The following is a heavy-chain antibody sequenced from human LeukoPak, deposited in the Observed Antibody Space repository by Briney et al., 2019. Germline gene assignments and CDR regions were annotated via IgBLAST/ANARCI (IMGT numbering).Heavy chain of an antibody. CDR1: GVSISTYY. CDR2: IDYSGST. J-gene: IGHJ4*02. V-gene: IGHV4-59*01. D-gene: IGHD3-3*01. CDR3: ARGQYYGDGFDY. Sequence: PSETLSLTCIVSGVSISTYYWSWIRQPPGKGLEWIGYIDYSGSTNYHPSLKSRVTMSVDTSKNQFSLTMSSVTAADTAVYYCARGQYYGDGFDYWGQGTLVTVSS.